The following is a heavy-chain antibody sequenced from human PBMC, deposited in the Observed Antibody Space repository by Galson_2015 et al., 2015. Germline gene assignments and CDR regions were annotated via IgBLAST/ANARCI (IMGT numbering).Heavy chain of an antibody. CDR3: ATSNGPASDY. CDR1: GFTFRTYW. D-gene: IGHD2-2*01. V-gene: IGHV3-7*01. CDR2: IIQDGSEK. Sequence: SLRLSCAASGFTFRTYWMSWVRQAPGKGLEWVANIIQDGSEKYYVDSVKGRFSISRDNAKNSLYLQMNSLRAEDTAVYYCATSNGPASDYWGQGTLVTVSS. J-gene: IGHJ4*02.